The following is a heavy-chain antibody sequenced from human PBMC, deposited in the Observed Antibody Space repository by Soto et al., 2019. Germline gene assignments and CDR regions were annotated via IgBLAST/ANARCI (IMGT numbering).Heavy chain of an antibody. CDR1: VFTFSSYS. D-gene: IGHD6-13*01. Sequence: VGSLRLSCASSVFTFSSYSMNCVRQAPGKWLEWVSYISSSSSTIYYADSVKGRFTISRDNAKNSLYLQMNSLRDEDTAVYYRARLNSAAIDYWGQGTLVTVSS. V-gene: IGHV3-48*02. CDR2: ISSSSSTI. J-gene: IGHJ4*02. CDR3: ARLNSAAIDY.